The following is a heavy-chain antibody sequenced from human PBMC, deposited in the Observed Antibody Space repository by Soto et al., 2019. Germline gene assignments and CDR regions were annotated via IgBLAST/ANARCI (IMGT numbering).Heavy chain of an antibody. CDR2: ISSSSSYI. J-gene: IGHJ3*02. D-gene: IGHD6-6*01. CDR1: GFTFSSYS. CDR3: ARARYSSSLPDAFDI. V-gene: IGHV3-21*01. Sequence: PGGSLRLSCAYSGFTFSSYSMNWVRQAPGKGLEWVSSISSSSSYIYYADSVKGRFTISRDNAKNSLYLQMNSLRAEDTAVYYCARARYSSSLPDAFDIWGQGTMVTVSS.